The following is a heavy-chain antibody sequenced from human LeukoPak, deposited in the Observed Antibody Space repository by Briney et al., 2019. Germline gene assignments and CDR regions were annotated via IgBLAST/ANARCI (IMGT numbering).Heavy chain of an antibody. CDR3: AKTNADNWNYFHY. CDR2: ISGSGNT. Sequence: PGGSLRLSCAASGFTISTYAMSWVSQAPGKGLEWVSTISGSGNTYYAGSVKGRFTISRDNSRNTLYLQMNSLRAEDTAVYYCAKTNADNWNYFHYWGQGTLVTVSS. CDR1: GFTISTYA. D-gene: IGHD1-20*01. V-gene: IGHV3-23*01. J-gene: IGHJ4*02.